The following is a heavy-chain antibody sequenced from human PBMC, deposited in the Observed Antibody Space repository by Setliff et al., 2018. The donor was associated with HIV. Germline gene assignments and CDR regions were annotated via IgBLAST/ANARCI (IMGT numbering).Heavy chain of an antibody. CDR1: GFTFSSYS. V-gene: IGHV3-48*01. J-gene: IGHJ5*02. CDR2: ISSSSSTI. Sequence: PGGSLRLSCAASGFTFSSYSMNWVRQAPGKGLEWVSYISSSSSTIYYADSVKGRFTISRDNAKNSLYLQMNSLRAEDTAVYYCAKGITGTKYNWFDPWGQGTLVTVSS. D-gene: IGHD1-20*01. CDR3: AKGITGTKYNWFDP.